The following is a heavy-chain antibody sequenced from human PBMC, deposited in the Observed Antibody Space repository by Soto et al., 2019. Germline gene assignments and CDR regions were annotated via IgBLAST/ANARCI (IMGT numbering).Heavy chain of an antibody. CDR1: GYTFTSYD. Sequence: ASVKVSCKASGYTFTSYDINWVRQATGQGLEWMGWMNPNSGNTGYAQKFQGRVTMTRNTSISTAYMELSSLRSEDTAVYYCARGPLEAMVSWFDPWGQGTQVTVSS. CDR3: ARGPLEAMVSWFDP. J-gene: IGHJ5*02. D-gene: IGHD5-18*01. V-gene: IGHV1-8*01. CDR2: MNPNSGNT.